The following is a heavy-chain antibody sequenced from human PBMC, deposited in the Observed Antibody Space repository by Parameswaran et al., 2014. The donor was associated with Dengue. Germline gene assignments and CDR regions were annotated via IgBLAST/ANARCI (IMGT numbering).Heavy chain of an antibody. D-gene: IGHD3-10*01. V-gene: IGHV3-23*01. J-gene: IGHJ6*02. CDR3: AKDLAVRAFITYYYYYYGMDV. CDR2: ISGSGGST. Sequence: WIRQPPGKGLEWVSAISGSGGSTYYADSVKGRFTISRDNSKNTLYLQMNSLRAEDTAVYYCAKDLAVRAFITYYYYYYGMDVWGQGTTVTVSS.